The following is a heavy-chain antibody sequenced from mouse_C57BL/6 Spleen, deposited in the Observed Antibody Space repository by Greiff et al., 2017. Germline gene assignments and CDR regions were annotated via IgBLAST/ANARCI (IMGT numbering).Heavy chain of an antibody. CDR2: ISSGGSYT. D-gene: IGHD1-1*01. J-gene: IGHJ2*01. Sequence: EVQLVESGGDLVKPGGSLKLSCAASGFTFSSYGMSWVRQTPDKRLEWVATISSGGSYTYYPDSVKGRFTISRDNAKNTLYLQMSSLKSEDTAMYYCARQAHYYGSSSYYFDYWGQGTTLPVSS. CDR3: ARQAHYYGSSSYYFDY. V-gene: IGHV5-6*01. CDR1: GFTFSSYG.